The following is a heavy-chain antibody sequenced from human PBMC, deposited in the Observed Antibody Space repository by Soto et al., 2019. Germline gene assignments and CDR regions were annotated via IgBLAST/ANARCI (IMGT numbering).Heavy chain of an antibody. D-gene: IGHD3-22*01. CDR2: ISAYNGNT. CDR1: GYSFNSYG. CDR3: ARDGPSYYFDSSGYLEV. Sequence: GASVKVSCKASGYSFNSYGVSWVRQAPGQGLEWMGWISAYNGNTNYAQKLQGRVTMTRDTSTSTVYMELSSLRSEDTAVYYCARDGPSYYFDSSGYLEVWGQGTLVTVSS. V-gene: IGHV1-18*01. J-gene: IGHJ4*02.